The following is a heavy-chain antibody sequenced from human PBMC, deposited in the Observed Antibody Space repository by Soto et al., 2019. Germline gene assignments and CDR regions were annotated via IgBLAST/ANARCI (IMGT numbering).Heavy chain of an antibody. CDR3: AIRRQQLRSYSFVY. J-gene: IGHJ4*02. CDR2: INHSGST. D-gene: IGHD6-13*01. CDR1: GGSFSGYY. Sequence: QVQLQQWGAGLLKPSETLSLTCAVYGGSFSGYYWSWIRQPPGKGLEWIGEINHSGSTNYNPSLKCRVTISVEPSQKQFSLKLSSVTAANTAVYYCAIRRQQLRSYSFVYWGQGTLVTVSS. V-gene: IGHV4-34*01.